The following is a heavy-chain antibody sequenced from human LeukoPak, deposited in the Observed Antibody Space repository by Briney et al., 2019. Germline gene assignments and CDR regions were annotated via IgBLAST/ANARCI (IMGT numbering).Heavy chain of an antibody. J-gene: IGHJ6*03. CDR1: GFTFSSYS. Sequence: PGGSLRLSCAASGFTFSSYSMNWVRQAPGKGLEWVSSISSSSSYIYYADSVKGRFTISRDNAKSSLYLQMNSLRAEDTAVYYCAREVVVPAAARHYYYYYYMDVWGKGTTVTVSS. CDR3: AREVVVPAAARHYYYYYYMDV. CDR2: ISSSSSYI. D-gene: IGHD2-2*01. V-gene: IGHV3-21*01.